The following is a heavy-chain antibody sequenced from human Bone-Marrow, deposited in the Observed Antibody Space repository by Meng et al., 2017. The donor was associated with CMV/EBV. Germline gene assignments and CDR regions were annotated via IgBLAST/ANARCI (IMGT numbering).Heavy chain of an antibody. D-gene: IGHD2-2*01. CDR3: ATVGEYPYYFDY. Sequence: QVPLVQSGAGVKKPGASVKVSCKVSGYTLTELSLHWVRQAPGKGLEWMGGFDPEDGETIYAQKFQGRVTMTEDTSTDTAYMELSSLRSEDTAVYYCATVGEYPYYFDYWGQGTLVTVSS. CDR1: GYTLTELS. V-gene: IGHV1-24*01. J-gene: IGHJ4*02. CDR2: FDPEDGET.